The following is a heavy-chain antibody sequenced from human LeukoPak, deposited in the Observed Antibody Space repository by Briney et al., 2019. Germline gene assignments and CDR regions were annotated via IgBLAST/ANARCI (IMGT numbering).Heavy chain of an antibody. Sequence: GGSLRLSCAASGFTFSSYAMHWVRQAPGKGLEWVAFIRYDGSNEYYADSVKGRFTISKDNSKTTLYLRMNSLRAEDTAVYYCATDFGTKAAARFFFDYWGQGTLVTVSS. CDR1: GFTFSSYA. J-gene: IGHJ4*02. CDR2: IRYDGSNE. D-gene: IGHD2-2*01. CDR3: ATDFGTKAAARFFFDY. V-gene: IGHV3-30*02.